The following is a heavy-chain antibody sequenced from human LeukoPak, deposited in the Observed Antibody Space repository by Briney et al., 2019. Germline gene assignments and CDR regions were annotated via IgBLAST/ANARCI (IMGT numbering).Heavy chain of an antibody. CDR2: IYHSGTT. Sequence: SETLSLSCAVSGYSISSGYYWGWFWQPPGKGLEWIGCIYHSGTTYYNPSLRSRVTISVDTSKNQFSLKLSSVTAADTAVYYCARQGGSSSPYYYNYMDVWGKGTMVTVSS. CDR3: ARQGGSSSPYYYNYMDV. J-gene: IGHJ6*03. V-gene: IGHV4-38-2*01. D-gene: IGHD2-2*01. CDR1: GYSISSGYY.